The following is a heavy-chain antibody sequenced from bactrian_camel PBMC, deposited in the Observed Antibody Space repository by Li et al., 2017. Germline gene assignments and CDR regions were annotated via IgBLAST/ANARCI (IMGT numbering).Heavy chain of an antibody. CDR3: AVVTYCRGEYCCRLSEINNYNI. CDR2: INGAGTST. D-gene: IGHD2*01. J-gene: IGHJ4*01. Sequence: DVQLVESGGGLVQPGGSLRLSCAASGFTFSTYDMSWVRQAPGKGLEWVSAINGAGTSTYYTVSAKGRFTISQEKSNNTVYLTMNNAQPEDTAMYYCAVVTYCRGEYCCRLSEINNYNIWARGTQVTVS. V-gene: IGHV3S40*01. CDR1: GFTFSTYD.